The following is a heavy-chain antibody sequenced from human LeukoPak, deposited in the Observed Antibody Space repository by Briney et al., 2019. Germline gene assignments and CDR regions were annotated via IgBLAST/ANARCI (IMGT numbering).Heavy chain of an antibody. CDR3: AREHRGAGASVDS. D-gene: IGHD1-26*01. J-gene: IGHJ4*02. V-gene: IGHV3-74*01. CDR2: IESDGSST. Sequence: PGGSLRLSCAASGFTFSSHWMHWVRHAPGKGLVWVSRIESDGSSTSYADSVRGRFTISRDNARNTLYLQMNSLRAEDTAVYYCAREHRGAGASVDSWGQGTLVTVSS. CDR1: GFTFSSHW.